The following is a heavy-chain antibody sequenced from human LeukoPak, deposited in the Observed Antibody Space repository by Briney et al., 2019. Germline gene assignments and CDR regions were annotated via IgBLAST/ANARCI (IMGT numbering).Heavy chain of an antibody. CDR2: IIPILGIA. CDR1: GYTFTGHY. Sequence: GASVKVSCKASGYTFTGHYMHWVRQAPGQGLEWMGRIIPILGIANYAQKFQGRVTITADKSTSTAYMELSSLRSEDTAVYYCASLVVAATTNYYYYGMDVWGQGTTVTVSS. D-gene: IGHD2-15*01. V-gene: IGHV1-69*02. J-gene: IGHJ6*02. CDR3: ASLVVAATTNYYYYGMDV.